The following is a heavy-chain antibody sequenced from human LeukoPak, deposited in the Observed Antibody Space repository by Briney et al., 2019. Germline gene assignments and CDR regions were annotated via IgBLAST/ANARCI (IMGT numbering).Heavy chain of an antibody. J-gene: IGHJ6*02. CDR3: ARGGRYFDWFVGMDV. CDR1: GFTFSSYW. Sequence: GGSLRLSCAASGFTFSSYWMHWVRQAPGKGLVWVSRINSDGSSTSYADSVKGRFTISRDNAKNTLYLQMNSLRAEDTAVYYCARGGRYFDWFVGMDVWGQGNTVTVSS. CDR2: INSDGSST. D-gene: IGHD3-9*01. V-gene: IGHV3-74*01.